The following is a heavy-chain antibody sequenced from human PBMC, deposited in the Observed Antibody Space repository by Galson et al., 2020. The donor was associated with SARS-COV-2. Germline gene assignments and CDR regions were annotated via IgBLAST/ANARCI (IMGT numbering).Heavy chain of an antibody. V-gene: IGHV3-49*03. Sequence: GESLKISCTTSGFTFGDYAMSWFRQAPGKGLEWVGFIRSEVYGGTTEYAASVKGRFIISRHDSKSIAYLQKNSLKTEDTAVYFCTRGYYYASSGLDYWGQGTLVTVSS. D-gene: IGHD3-22*01. CDR3: TRGYYYASSGLDY. CDR2: IRSEVYGGTT. CDR1: GFTFGDYA. J-gene: IGHJ4*02.